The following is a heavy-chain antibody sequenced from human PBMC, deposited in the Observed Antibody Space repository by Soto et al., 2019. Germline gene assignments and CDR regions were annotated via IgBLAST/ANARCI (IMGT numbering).Heavy chain of an antibody. D-gene: IGHD3-10*01. Sequence: QVQLQESGPGLVKPSETLSLTCTVSGGSVSSGSYYWSWIRQPPGKGLEWIGYIYYSGSTNYNPALKSRVTISVDTSKIQFSLKLSSVTAADTAVYYCARADYGSGSPGFDYWGQGTLVTVSS. V-gene: IGHV4-61*01. CDR3: ARADYGSGSPGFDY. CDR2: IYYSGST. J-gene: IGHJ4*02. CDR1: GGSVSSGSYY.